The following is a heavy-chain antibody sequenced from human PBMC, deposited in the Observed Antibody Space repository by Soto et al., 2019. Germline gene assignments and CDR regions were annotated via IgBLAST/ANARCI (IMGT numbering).Heavy chain of an antibody. Sequence: HVQLQESGPGLVKPSQTLSLTCTVSGGSIISGGYYWSWIRHHPGEGLVWVGYISNSGSTSYNPSLKSRLTISVDTSKNQISLKLSSVTAADTAVYYCASHSGRYHHFDFWGQGDMVTVSS. D-gene: IGHD1-26*01. CDR2: ISNSGST. J-gene: IGHJ4*02. CDR3: ASHSGRYHHFDF. V-gene: IGHV4-31*03. CDR1: GGSIISGGYY.